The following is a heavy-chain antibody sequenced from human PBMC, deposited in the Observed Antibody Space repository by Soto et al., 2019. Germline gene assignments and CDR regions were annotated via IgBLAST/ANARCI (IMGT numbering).Heavy chain of an antibody. J-gene: IGHJ5*02. CDR3: ARGWVRYFDWLLSPGSDWFGP. Sequence: KPSETLSLTCAVYGGSFSGYYWSWIRQPPGKGLEWIGEINHSGSTNYNPSLKSRVTISVDTSKNQFSLKLSSVTAADTAVYYCARGWVRYFDWLLSPGSDWFGPWGQGTLVTVSS. CDR1: GGSFSGYY. D-gene: IGHD3-9*01. CDR2: INHSGST. V-gene: IGHV4-34*01.